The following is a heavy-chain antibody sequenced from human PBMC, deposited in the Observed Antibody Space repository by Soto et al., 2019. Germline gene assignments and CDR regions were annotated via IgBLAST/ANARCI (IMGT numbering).Heavy chain of an antibody. D-gene: IGHD2-21*02. CDR1: GFTFSSYW. CDR3: AAFVVVTAGEY. CDR2: ITADGIGT. V-gene: IGHV3-74*01. J-gene: IGHJ4*02. Sequence: EVQLVESGGGLVQPGGSLRLSCAASGFTFSSYWMHWVRQTPGKGLVWVGRITADGIGTTYADSVEGRFTISRDNAKNMVYLQMNSLRAEDTAVYYCAAFVVVTAGEYWGQGTLVTVSS.